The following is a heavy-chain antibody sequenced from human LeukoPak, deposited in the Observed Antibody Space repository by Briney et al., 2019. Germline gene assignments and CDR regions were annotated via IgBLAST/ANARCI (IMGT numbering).Heavy chain of an antibody. D-gene: IGHD3-22*01. CDR2: IKQDGSEK. J-gene: IGHJ4*02. V-gene: IGHV3-7*01. Sequence: GGSLRLSCAASGFTFSSYWMSWVRQAPGKGLEWVANIKQDGSEKYYVDSVKGRFTISRDNAKNSLYLQMNSLRAEDTAVYYCARDFIYGDHYDSSGYYYLPDYWGQGTLVTVSS. CDR3: ARDFIYGDHYDSSGYYYLPDY. CDR1: GFTFSSYW.